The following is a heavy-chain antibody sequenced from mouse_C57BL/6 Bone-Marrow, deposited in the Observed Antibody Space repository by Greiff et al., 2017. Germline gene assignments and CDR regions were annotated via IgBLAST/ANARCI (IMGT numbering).Heavy chain of an antibody. D-gene: IGHD1-1*01. CDR2: ISNLAYSI. CDR3: ARSDYGSRVLAY. V-gene: IGHV5-15*01. Sequence: EVQLVESGGGLVQPGGSLKLSCAASGFTFSDYGMAWVRQAPRKGPEWVAFISNLAYSIYYADTVTGRFTISRENAKNTRYLEMSSLRSEDTAMYYCARSDYGSRVLAYWGQGTLVTVSA. J-gene: IGHJ3*01. CDR1: GFTFSDYG.